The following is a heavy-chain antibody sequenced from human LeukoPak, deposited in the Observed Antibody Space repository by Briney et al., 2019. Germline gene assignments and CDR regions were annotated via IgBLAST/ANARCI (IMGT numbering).Heavy chain of an antibody. D-gene: IGHD3-10*01. Sequence: GGSLRLSCAASGFTFSSYGMHWVRQAPGKGLEWVALIWYDGSNKNYADSVKGRFTISRDNSKNTLYLQMNSPRPEDTAVYYCASPPLNYYGSGSYYFGYWGQGTLVSVSS. CDR2: IWYDGSNK. V-gene: IGHV3-33*01. CDR3: ASPPLNYYGSGSYYFGY. CDR1: GFTFSSYG. J-gene: IGHJ4*02.